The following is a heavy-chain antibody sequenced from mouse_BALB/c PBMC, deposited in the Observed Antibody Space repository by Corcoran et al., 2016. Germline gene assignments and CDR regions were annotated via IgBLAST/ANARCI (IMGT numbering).Heavy chain of an antibody. J-gene: IGHJ3*01. V-gene: IGHV9-3-1*01. CDR2: INTYTGEP. D-gene: IGHD2-4*01. CDR3: ARPYDYDLAY. CDR1: GYTFTNYG. Sequence: QIQLVQSGPELKKPGEPVKISCKASGYTFTNYGMNWVKQAPGKGLKWMGWINTYTGEPTYADDFKGRFAFSLETSASTAYLQINNLKNEDTATYFCARPYDYDLAYWGQGTLVTVSA.